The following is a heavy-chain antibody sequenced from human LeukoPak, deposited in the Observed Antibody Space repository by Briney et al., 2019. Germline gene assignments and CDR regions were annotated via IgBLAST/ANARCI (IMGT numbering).Heavy chain of an antibody. V-gene: IGHV1-69*05. CDR2: IIPIFGTT. CDR1: GGTFSSYA. J-gene: IGHJ4*02. CDR3: AKDYYGSSGYFDY. Sequence: ASVKVSCKASGGTFSSYAITWVRQAPGQGLEWMGRIIPIFGTTNYAQKLQGRVTITTDESTSTAYMELSSLRSEDTAVYYCAKDYYGSSGYFDYWGQGTLVTVSS. D-gene: IGHD3-22*01.